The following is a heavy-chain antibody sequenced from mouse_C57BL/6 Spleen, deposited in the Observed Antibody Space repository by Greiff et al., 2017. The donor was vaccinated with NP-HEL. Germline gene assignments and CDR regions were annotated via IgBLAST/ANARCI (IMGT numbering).Heavy chain of an antibody. CDR2: ISSGSSAI. D-gene: IGHD4-1*01. V-gene: IGHV5-17*01. CDR1: GFTFSDYG. Sequence: EVKLMESGGGLVKPGGSLKLSCAASGFTFSDYGMHWVRQAPEKGLEWVAYISSGSSAIYYADTVKGRFTISRDNAKNTLFLQMTSLRSEDTAMYYCAITGTRGYAMDYWGQGTSVTVSS. J-gene: IGHJ4*01. CDR3: AITGTRGYAMDY.